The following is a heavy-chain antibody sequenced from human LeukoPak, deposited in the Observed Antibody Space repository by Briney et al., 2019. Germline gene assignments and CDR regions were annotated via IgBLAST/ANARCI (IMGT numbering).Heavy chain of an antibody. J-gene: IGHJ4*02. V-gene: IGHV3-23*01. Sequence: GGSLRLSCAASGFTFSSYAMSWVRQAPGKGLEWVSAISGSGGSTYYADSVKGRFTISRDNSKNTLYLQMNSLRAEDTAVYSCAKAPRYYYGSGSYYVDYWGQGTLVTVSS. CDR2: ISGSGGST. CDR3: AKAPRYYYGSGSYYVDY. CDR1: GFTFSSYA. D-gene: IGHD3-10*01.